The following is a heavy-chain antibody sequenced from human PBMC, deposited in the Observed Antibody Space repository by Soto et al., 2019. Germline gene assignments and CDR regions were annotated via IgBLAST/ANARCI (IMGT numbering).Heavy chain of an antibody. CDR3: ARSETHDYGVWGAFDY. CDR2: IYHSGST. V-gene: IGHV4-30-2*01. Sequence: QLQLQESGSGLVKPSQTLSLTCAVSGGSISSGGYSWSWIRQPPGKGLEWLGYIYHSGSTYYNPSLKSRVTISVDRSKNQFSLKLSSVTAADTAVYYCARSETHDYGVWGAFDYWGQGTLVTVSS. CDR1: GGSISSGGYS. J-gene: IGHJ4*02. D-gene: IGHD4-17*01.